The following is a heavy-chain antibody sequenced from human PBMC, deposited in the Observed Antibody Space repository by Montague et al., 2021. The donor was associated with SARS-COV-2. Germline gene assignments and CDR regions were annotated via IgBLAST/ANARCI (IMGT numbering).Heavy chain of an antibody. D-gene: IGHD3-10*01. CDR3: ARFFGPYYYGLDV. V-gene: IGHV4-59*13. J-gene: IGHJ6*02. Sequence: SETLSLTCTVSGGSLSTYYWSWIRQPPVKGPESIPYIYYTGNTNYNPSLKSRVPIAVDTSKNQFSLKLGSVTAADTAVYYCARFFGPYYYGLDVWGQGTTVTVSS. CDR1: GGSLSTYY. CDR2: IYYTGNT.